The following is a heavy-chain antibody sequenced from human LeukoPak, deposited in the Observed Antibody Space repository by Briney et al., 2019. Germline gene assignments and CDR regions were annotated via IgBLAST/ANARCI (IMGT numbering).Heavy chain of an antibody. CDR1: GFIFDDYG. CDR2: MNWNGGST. J-gene: IGHJ4*02. CDR3: ARLARSGSYEELDY. V-gene: IGHV3-20*04. D-gene: IGHD1-26*01. Sequence: GGSLRLSCAASGFIFDDYGMSWVRQAPGKGLAWVSGMNWNGGSTGYADSVKGRFTISRDNAKNSLYLQMHSLRAEDTALYYCARLARSGSYEELDYWGQGTLVTVSS.